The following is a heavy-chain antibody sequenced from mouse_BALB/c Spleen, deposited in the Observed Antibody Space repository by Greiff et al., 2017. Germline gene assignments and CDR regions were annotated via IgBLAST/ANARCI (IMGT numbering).Heavy chain of an antibody. CDR2: INPSNGRT. V-gene: IGHV1S81*02. Sequence: QVQLQQPGAELVKPGASVKLSCKASGYTFTSYWMHWVKQRPGQGLEWIGEINPSNGRTNYNEKFKSKATLTVDKSSSTAYMQLSSLTSEDSAVYYCARGYYGSYWYFDVWGAGTTVTVSS. D-gene: IGHD1-1*01. J-gene: IGHJ1*01. CDR1: GYTFTSYW. CDR3: ARGYYGSYWYFDV.